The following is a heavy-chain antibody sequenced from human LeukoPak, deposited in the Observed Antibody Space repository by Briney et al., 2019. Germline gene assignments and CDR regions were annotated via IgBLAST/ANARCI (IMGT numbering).Heavy chain of an antibody. Sequence: GGSLRLSYAPSEFTFSSYWLHWVRQAPGKGLVWVSRIDSDGISTSDADSSNGRFTISRDNVKNTLYLQMNTLRAEDMAVYYCARGFTIFGVVNDAFDIWGQGTMVTVSS. CDR2: IDSDGIST. CDR1: EFTFSSYW. CDR3: ARGFTIFGVVNDAFDI. D-gene: IGHD3-3*01. V-gene: IGHV3-74*01. J-gene: IGHJ3*02.